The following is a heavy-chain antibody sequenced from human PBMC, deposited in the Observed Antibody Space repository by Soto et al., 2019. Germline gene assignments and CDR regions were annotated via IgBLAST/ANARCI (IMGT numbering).Heavy chain of an antibody. V-gene: IGHV4-30-2*01. CDR2: IFPSGTT. CDR1: VSSRTSGTYS. J-gene: IGHJ4*02. CDR3: ARGREIED. Sequence: PSVTLSLTCASSVSSRTSGTYSWNWIRQPPGKGLEWIGYIFPSGTTYYNPSLKSRVSISIDVSKNQFSLNLRSLTAADTAVSYCARGREIEDWGQGTLGNVPS.